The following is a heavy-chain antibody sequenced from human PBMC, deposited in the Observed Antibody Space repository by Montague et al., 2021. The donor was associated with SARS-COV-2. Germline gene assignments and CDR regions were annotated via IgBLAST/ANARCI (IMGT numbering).Heavy chain of an antibody. CDR3: ARHSGGSEVAGLDY. D-gene: IGHD6-19*01. Sequence: SETLSLTCSLSGNSLSNSRYFWGWIRQPPRKGLEWIGCFYFGGKFLYNSSLESRVTISVDTSKNQFSLQLSSVTASDTAVYYCARHSGGSEVAGLDYWGQGILVTVSS. CDR2: FYFGGKF. J-gene: IGHJ4*02. V-gene: IGHV4-39*01. CDR1: GNSLSNSRYF.